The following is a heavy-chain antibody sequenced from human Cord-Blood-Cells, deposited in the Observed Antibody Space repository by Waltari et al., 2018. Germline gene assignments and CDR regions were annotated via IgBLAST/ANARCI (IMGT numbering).Heavy chain of an antibody. V-gene: IGHV1-69*09. CDR2: IIPILGIA. J-gene: IGHJ3*02. CDR1: GGTFSSYA. D-gene: IGHD3-3*01. Sequence: QVQLVQSGAEVKKPGSSVKVSCKASGGTFSSYAISWVRQAPGQGLEWMGRIIPILGIANYARKFQGRVTITADKSTSTAYMELSSLRSEDTAVYYCASRPYDVWSGYYGGAFDIWGQGTMVTVSS. CDR3: ASRPYDVWSGYYGGAFDI.